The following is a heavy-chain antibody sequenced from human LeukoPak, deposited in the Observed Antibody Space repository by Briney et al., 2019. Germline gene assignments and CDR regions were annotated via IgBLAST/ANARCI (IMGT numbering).Heavy chain of an antibody. V-gene: IGHV3-74*01. J-gene: IGHJ6*02. CDR1: GFTFTTYW. Sequence: GGSLRLSCAASGFTFTTYWMHWVRQAPGKGLVWVSHINRDGSITSYADSVKGRFTISRDNAKNTLYLQMNSLRAEDTAVYYCARDAVDTANAVWGQGTTVTVSS. CDR2: INRDGSIT. D-gene: IGHD5-18*01. CDR3: ARDAVDTANAV.